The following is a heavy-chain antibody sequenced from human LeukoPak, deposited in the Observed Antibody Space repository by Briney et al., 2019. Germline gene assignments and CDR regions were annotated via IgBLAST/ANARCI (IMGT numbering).Heavy chain of an antibody. Sequence: GRTLRLFCAASGLTYSVLCTSGARHASGKGLEWVANRNQGGSDKYYVDSVKGRFTISRDNANNLLYLQMNSLRGEDTAVYYCTRDRSRAEDDWGQGTLVTVSS. J-gene: IGHJ4*02. CDR3: TRDRSRAEDD. V-gene: IGHV3-7*01. CDR1: GLTYSVLC. D-gene: IGHD1-14*01. CDR2: RNQGGSDK.